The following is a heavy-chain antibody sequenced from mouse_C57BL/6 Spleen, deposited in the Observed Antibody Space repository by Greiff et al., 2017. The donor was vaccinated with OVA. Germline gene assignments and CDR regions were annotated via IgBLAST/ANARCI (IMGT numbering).Heavy chain of an antibody. CDR2: INPGSGGT. CDR3: ARMSNSFAY. CDR1: GYAFTNYL. J-gene: IGHJ3*01. Sequence: QVQLKQSGAELVRPGTSVKVSCKASGYAFTNYLIEWVKQRPGQGLEWIGVINPGSGGTNYNEKFKGKATLTADKSSSTAYMQLSSLTSEDSAVYFCARMSNSFAYWGQGTLVTVSA. D-gene: IGHD2-5*01. V-gene: IGHV1-54*01.